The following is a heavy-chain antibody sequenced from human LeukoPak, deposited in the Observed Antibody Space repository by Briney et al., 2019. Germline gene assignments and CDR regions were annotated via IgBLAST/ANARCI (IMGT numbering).Heavy chain of an antibody. CDR1: GGSISSSPYY. Sequence: PSETLSLTCTVSGGSISSSPYYWGWIRQPPGKGLEWIGSIYYSGTTHYNPSLESRVTISVDTSKNQFSLKLASVTAADTAIYYCAKGAGGFGYYNWFDPWGQGTLVTVSS. V-gene: IGHV4-39*07. J-gene: IGHJ5*02. CDR2: IYYSGTT. D-gene: IGHD5-18*01. CDR3: AKGAGGFGYYNWFDP.